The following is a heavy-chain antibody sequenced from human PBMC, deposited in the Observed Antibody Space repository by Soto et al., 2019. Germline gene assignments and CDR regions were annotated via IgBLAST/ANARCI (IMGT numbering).Heavy chain of an antibody. Sequence: SETLSLTCAVSGYPLTRDYYWGWIRQPPGKGLEWIASIYHSGSTFYNPSLKSRDTISLDTSKNQFSLKLTSVIAADTAIYYCARGPGSTAFDPWGQGTLVTVSS. J-gene: IGHJ5*02. CDR2: IYHSGST. D-gene: IGHD5-18*01. CDR1: GYPLTRDYY. CDR3: ARGPGSTAFDP. V-gene: IGHV4-38-2*01.